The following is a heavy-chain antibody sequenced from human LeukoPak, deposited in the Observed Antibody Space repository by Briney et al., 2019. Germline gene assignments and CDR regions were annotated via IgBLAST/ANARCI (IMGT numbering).Heavy chain of an antibody. Sequence: KSSETLSLTCTVSGYSISSGYYWGWIRQPPGKGLERIGSIYHSGSTYYNPSLKSRVTISVDTSKNQFSLKLSSVTAADTAVYYCARTNLDRHYYYGMDVWGQGTTVTVSS. V-gene: IGHV4-38-2*02. CDR2: IYHSGST. CDR1: GYSISSGYY. J-gene: IGHJ6*02. CDR3: ARTNLDRHYYYGMDV.